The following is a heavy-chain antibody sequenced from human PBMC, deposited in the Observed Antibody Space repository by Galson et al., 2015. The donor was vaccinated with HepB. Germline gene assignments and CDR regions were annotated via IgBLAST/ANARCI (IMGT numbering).Heavy chain of an antibody. CDR2: ISYDGSNK. CDR1: GFTFSSYG. J-gene: IGHJ4*02. CDR3: AKGSNLYSSGWYLY. V-gene: IGHV3-30*18. Sequence: SLRLSCAASGFTFSSYGMHWVRQAPGKGLEWVAVISYDGSNKYYADSVKGRFTISRDNSKNTLYLQMNSLRAEDTAVYYCAKGSNLYSSGWYLYWGQGTLVTVSS. D-gene: IGHD6-19*01.